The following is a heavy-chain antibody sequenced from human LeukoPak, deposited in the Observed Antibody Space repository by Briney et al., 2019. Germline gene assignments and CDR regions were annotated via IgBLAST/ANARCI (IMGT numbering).Heavy chain of an antibody. D-gene: IGHD3-22*01. J-gene: IGHJ4*01. CDR1: GFTFDDYG. CDR3: ARDDSSGLIFDY. CDR2: INWNGGNT. Sequence: GGSLRLSCAASGFTFDDYGMSWVRQAPGKGLEWVSGINWNGGNTGYADSVKGRFTISRDNAKNSLYLQMNSLRAGDTALYHCARDDSSGLIFDYWGQGTLVTVSS. V-gene: IGHV3-20*01.